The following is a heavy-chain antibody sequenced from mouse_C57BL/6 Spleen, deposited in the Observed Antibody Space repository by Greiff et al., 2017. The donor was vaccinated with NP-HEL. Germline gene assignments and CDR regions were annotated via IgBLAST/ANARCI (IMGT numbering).Heavy chain of an antibody. CDR3: ARHGLPGTDYAMDY. CDR1: GFSLTSYG. J-gene: IGHJ4*01. CDR2: IWSDGST. V-gene: IGHV2-6-1*01. D-gene: IGHD4-1*01. Sequence: QVHVKQSGPGLVAPSQSLSITCTVSGFSLTSYGVHWVRQPPGKGLEWLVVIWSDGSTTYNSALKSRLSISKDNSKSQVFLKMNSLQTDDTAMYYCARHGLPGTDYAMDYWGQGTSVTVSS.